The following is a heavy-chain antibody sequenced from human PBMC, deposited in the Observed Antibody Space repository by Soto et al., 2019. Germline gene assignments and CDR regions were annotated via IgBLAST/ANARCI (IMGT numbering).Heavy chain of an antibody. CDR3: AFIAVAGAYYYYGMDF. J-gene: IGHJ6*02. CDR2: INPSGGST. D-gene: IGHD6-19*01. CDR1: GYTFTSYY. V-gene: IGHV1-46*01. Sequence: GASVKVSCKASGYTFTSYYMHWVRQAPGQGLEWMGIINPSGGSTSYAQKFQGRVTMTRDTSTSTVYMELSSLRSEDTAVYYCAFIAVAGAYYYYGMDFWCQGTTVSVSS.